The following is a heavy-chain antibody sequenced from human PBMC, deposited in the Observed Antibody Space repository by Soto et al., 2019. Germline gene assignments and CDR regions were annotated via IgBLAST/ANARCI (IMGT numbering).Heavy chain of an antibody. D-gene: IGHD7-27*01. Sequence: SLTSTGCGGYIRRYYWSSFRQSPGKGLEWIGDIYYSGSTNHNPSLKSRVTISLDTSKSQLSLKLSSVTAADTAVYYCARDLKALGYFAPWGQGTLVPVSS. J-gene: IGHJ5*02. CDR1: GGYIRRYY. CDR2: IYYSGST. CDR3: ARDLKALGYFAP. V-gene: IGHV4-59*01.